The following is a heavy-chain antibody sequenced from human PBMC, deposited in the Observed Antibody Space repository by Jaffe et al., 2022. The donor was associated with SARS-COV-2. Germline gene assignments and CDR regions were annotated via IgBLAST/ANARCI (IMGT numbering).Heavy chain of an antibody. Sequence: VQLLESGGTLVQPGGSLRLSCAASGFTFVSHAMSWVRQAPGKGLEWVSTISGSGGSTYYADSVKGRFTISRDNSNNTLYLQMNSLRAEDTALYYCARYFYDSSGYRRYLDYWGQGTLVTVSS. V-gene: IGHV3-23*01. J-gene: IGHJ4*02. CDR1: GFTFVSHA. CDR3: ARYFYDSSGYRRYLDY. CDR2: ISGSGGST. D-gene: IGHD3-22*01.